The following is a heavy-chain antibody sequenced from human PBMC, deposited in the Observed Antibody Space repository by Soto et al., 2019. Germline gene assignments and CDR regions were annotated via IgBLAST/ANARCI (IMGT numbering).Heavy chain of an antibody. CDR2: ISGSGGST. Sequence: GGSLRLSCAASGFTFSSYAMSWVRQAPGKGLEWVSAISGSGGSTYYADSVKGRFTISRDNAKNTLYLQMNSLRAEDTAVYYCAKGSAHLIFGVARTYWGQGTLVTVSS. V-gene: IGHV3-23*01. CDR1: GFTFSSYA. D-gene: IGHD3-3*01. J-gene: IGHJ4*02. CDR3: AKGSAHLIFGVARTY.